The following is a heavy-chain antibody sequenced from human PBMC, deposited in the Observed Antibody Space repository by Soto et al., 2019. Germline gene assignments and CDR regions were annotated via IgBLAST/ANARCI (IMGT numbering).Heavy chain of an antibody. D-gene: IGHD1-26*01. CDR2: IYSGSNT. J-gene: IGHJ4*02. Sequence: EVQLVESGGDLVQPGRSLRLSCAASGFLVSSNYMSWLRQAPGQGLEWVSIIYSGSNTHYADSVKGRFTISRDNSRNTLYLQMNNLRVEDTAVYYCARGFRVEGAYGAGAVFDSWGQGTLVTVSS. CDR1: GFLVSSNY. V-gene: IGHV3-66*01. CDR3: ARGFRVEGAYGAGAVFDS.